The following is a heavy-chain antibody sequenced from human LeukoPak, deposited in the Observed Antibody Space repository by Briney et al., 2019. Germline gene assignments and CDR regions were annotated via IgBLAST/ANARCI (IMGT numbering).Heavy chain of an antibody. Sequence: PSETLSLTCTVSGGSISSGSYYWSWIRQPAGKGLEWIGRIDTSGSTNYNPSLKSRVTISVDTSKNQFSLKLSSVTAADTAVYYCASSSSESFDYWGQGTLVTVSS. CDR2: IDTSGST. D-gene: IGHD6-6*01. J-gene: IGHJ4*02. V-gene: IGHV4-61*02. CDR1: GGSISSGSYY. CDR3: ASSSSESFDY.